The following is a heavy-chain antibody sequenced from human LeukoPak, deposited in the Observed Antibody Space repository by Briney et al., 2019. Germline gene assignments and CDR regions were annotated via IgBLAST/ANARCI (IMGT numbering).Heavy chain of an antibody. CDR3: ASLMQGSGSYSNYYYGIDV. CDR1: GGSFDDYY. CDR2: ILQSGDT. J-gene: IGHJ6*04. D-gene: IGHD3-10*01. Sequence: SETLSLTCAIYGGSFDDYYWSWIRQSPGKGLEWIGEILQSGDTNYNPSLKSRVTISLDTSKNQFPLKLMSVTAADTAVYYCASLMQGSGSYSNYYYGIDVWGKGTTVIVSS. V-gene: IGHV4-34*12.